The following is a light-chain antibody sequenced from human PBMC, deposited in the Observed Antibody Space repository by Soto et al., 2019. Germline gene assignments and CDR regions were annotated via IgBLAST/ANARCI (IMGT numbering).Light chain of an antibody. CDR1: RVISTS. Sequence: GESVTITCRASRVISTSLAWYQVKPGKAPKLLIYAASTLESGVPSRFSGSGSGTDFTLTINSLQPEGFATYFCQQVDTYPITFGQGTRLEIK. CDR3: QQVDTYPIT. CDR2: AAS. V-gene: IGKV1-9*01. J-gene: IGKJ5*01.